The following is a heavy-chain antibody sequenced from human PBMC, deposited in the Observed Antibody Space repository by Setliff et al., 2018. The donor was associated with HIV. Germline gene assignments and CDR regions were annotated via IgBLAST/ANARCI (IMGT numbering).Heavy chain of an antibody. CDR3: ARGDAMTSLGAFDI. D-gene: IGHD2-2*01. V-gene: IGHV4-61*10. CDR1: GGSISSGSYY. Sequence: PSETLSLTCTVSGGSISSGSYYWSWIRQPAGKGLEWIGHIYYSGGTYYNPSLKSRVTMSVDTSKNQFSLKLSSVTAADTAVYYCARGDAMTSLGAFDIWGQGTMVTVSS. CDR2: IYYSGGT. J-gene: IGHJ3*02.